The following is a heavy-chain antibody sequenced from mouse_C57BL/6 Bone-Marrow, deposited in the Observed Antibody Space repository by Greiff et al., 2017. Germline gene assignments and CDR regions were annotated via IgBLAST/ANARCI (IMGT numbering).Heavy chain of an antibody. Sequence: VHVKQSVAELVRPGASVKLSCTASGFNIKNTYMHWVQQRPEKGLEWIGRIGPANGSTKYAPKFQGKATITADTSSNTAYLQLISLTSEDTAIYYCAYDYGSSWYFDVWGTGTTVTVSS. CDR3: AYDYGSSWYFDV. CDR2: IGPANGST. V-gene: IGHV14-3*01. D-gene: IGHD1-1*01. CDR1: GFNIKNTY. J-gene: IGHJ1*03.